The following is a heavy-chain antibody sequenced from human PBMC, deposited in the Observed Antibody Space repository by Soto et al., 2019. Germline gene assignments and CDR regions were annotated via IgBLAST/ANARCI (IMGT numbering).Heavy chain of an antibody. CDR1: GGSISSGGYS. CDR2: IYHSGST. J-gene: IGHJ4*02. D-gene: IGHD6-25*01. V-gene: IGHV4-30-2*01. CDR3: ASAGGLGAAAADY. Sequence: QLQLQESGSGLVKPSQTLSLTCAVSGGSISSGGYSWSWIRQPPGKGLEWIGYIYHSGSTYYNPSLKSRVTISVDRSKNQFSLKLSSVTAADTAVYYCASAGGLGAAAADYWGQGTLVTVSS.